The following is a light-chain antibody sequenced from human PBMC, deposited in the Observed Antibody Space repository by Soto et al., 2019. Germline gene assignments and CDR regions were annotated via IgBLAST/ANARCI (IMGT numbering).Light chain of an antibody. Sequence: QSALTQPPSVSGSPGQSITISCTGTSSDVGDYNRVSWYQHHPGKAPKLMIFEVTKRPSGVSNRFSGSKSGNTASLTISGLQAEDESDYYCSSYTSISTLVFGGGTKLTVL. CDR2: EVT. J-gene: IGLJ2*01. CDR3: SSYTSISTLV. CDR1: SSDVGDYNR. V-gene: IGLV2-14*01.